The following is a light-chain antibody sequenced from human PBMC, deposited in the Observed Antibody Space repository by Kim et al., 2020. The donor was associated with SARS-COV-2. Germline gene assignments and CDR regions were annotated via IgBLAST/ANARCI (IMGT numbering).Light chain of an antibody. CDR3: QQNGIAPPYT. Sequence: PGERATLSCSASQGVSSNNLAWNQQKPGQAPRLHMYGAYGRATGIPNRFSGSGSGTDFILTISRLEPEDFAVYYCQQNGIAPPYTFGQWTKLQI. CDR2: GAY. V-gene: IGKV3-20*01. CDR1: QGVSSNN. J-gene: IGKJ2*01.